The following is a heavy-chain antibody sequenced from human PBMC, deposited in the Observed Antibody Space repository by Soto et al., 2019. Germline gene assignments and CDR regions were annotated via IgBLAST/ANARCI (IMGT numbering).Heavy chain of an antibody. CDR3: AGIADCSITTCSVHSRFHIRGYYYYYGLDV. D-gene: IGHD2-2*01. V-gene: IGHV1-18*01. J-gene: IGHJ6*02. CDR2: ISGYDGNT. Sequence: QVRLVQSAAEVKKPGASVKVSCKASGYIFSSFGITWVRQAPGHGLEWMGWISGYDGNTHLTQKLQGRVTMTVDTPKNTAFIELRSLRTDDTAVYYCAGIADCSITTCSVHSRFHIRGYYYYYGLDVWGQGTTVAVSS. CDR1: GYIFSSFG.